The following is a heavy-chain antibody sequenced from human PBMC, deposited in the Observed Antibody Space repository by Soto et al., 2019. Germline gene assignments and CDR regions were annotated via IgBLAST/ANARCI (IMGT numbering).Heavy chain of an antibody. Sequence: PGGSLRLSCAASGFTFSSYGMHWVRQAPGKGLEWVAVISYDGSNKYYADSVKGRFTISRDNSKNTLYPQMNSLRAEDTAVYYCARVRQLGKKPRGGYYYYGMDVWGQGTTVTVSS. D-gene: IGHD6-6*01. J-gene: IGHJ6*02. CDR1: GFTFSSYG. V-gene: IGHV3-30*03. CDR3: ARVRQLGKKPRGGYYYYGMDV. CDR2: ISYDGSNK.